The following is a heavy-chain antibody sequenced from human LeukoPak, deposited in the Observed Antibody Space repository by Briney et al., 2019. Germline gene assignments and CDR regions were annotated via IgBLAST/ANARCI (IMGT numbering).Heavy chain of an antibody. CDR3: AGNPLPKQQLVPLYYYYMDV. Sequence: SETLSLTCAVSGYSISSAYYWGWIRQPPGKGLEWIGTIYYSGSTYYNPSLKSRVTISVDTSKNQFSLKLSSVTAADTAVYYCAGNPLPKQQLVPLYYYYMDVWGKGTTVTVSS. CDR2: IYYSGST. CDR1: GYSISSAYY. V-gene: IGHV4-38-2*01. J-gene: IGHJ6*03. D-gene: IGHD6-13*01.